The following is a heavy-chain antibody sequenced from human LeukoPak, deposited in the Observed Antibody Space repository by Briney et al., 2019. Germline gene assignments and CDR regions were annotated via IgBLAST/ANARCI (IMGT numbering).Heavy chain of an antibody. CDR1: GFTFSSYA. CDR3: ASTPSGSGSYYFDY. CDR2: ISYDGSNK. V-gene: IGHV3-30-3*01. J-gene: IGHJ4*02. D-gene: IGHD3-10*01. Sequence: QPGRSLRLSCAASGFTFSSYAMHWVRQAPGKGLEWVAVISYDGSNKYYADSVKGRFTISRDNSKNTLYLQMNSLRAEDTAVYYCASTPSGSGSYYFDYWGQGTLVTVPS.